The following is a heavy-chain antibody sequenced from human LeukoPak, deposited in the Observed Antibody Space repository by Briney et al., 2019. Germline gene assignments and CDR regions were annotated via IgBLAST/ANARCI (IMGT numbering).Heavy chain of an antibody. Sequence: ASVKVSCKVSGYTLTELSMHWVRQAPGKGLEWMGGFDPEDGETIYAQKFQGRVTMTEDTSTDTAYMELSSLRSEDTAVYYCATDSQGGLELRYFDWLAFDYWGQGTLVTVSS. CDR3: ATDSQGGLELRYFDWLAFDY. CDR1: GYTLTELS. D-gene: IGHD3-9*01. J-gene: IGHJ4*02. V-gene: IGHV1-24*01. CDR2: FDPEDGET.